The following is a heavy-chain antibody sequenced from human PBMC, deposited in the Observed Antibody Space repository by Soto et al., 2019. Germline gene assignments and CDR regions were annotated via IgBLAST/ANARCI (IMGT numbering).Heavy chain of an antibody. Sequence: EVQLVESGGGLVQPGGSLRLSCAASGFTFSSSWMHWVRQPPGKGLVWVSRINSDGSTTNYADSVKGRFTISRDNAKNKLYLQMNSLRAEDTAVYYCARGPTGWYGYDYWGQGTLVTVSS. CDR2: INSDGSTT. CDR1: GFTFSSSW. CDR3: ARGPTGWYGYDY. V-gene: IGHV3-74*01. D-gene: IGHD6-19*01. J-gene: IGHJ4*02.